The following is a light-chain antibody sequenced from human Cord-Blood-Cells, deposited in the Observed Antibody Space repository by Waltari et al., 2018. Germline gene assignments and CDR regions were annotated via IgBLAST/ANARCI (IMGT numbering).Light chain of an antibody. CDR1: QSVLYGSNNKNY. V-gene: IGKV4-1*01. CDR2: CAT. Sequence: DIVMTQSPDSLAVCLVERATINCKSSQSVLYGSNNKNYVTWYQQKPGQPPKLLIYCATPRESGVPDRFSGSGSGTDFTLTVSSLQADDVAVYYCQKDYSTPRTFGQGPKVELK. J-gene: IGKJ1*01. CDR3: QKDYSTPRT.